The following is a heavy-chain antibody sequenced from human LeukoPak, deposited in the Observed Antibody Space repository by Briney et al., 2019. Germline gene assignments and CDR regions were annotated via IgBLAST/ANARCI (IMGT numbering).Heavy chain of an antibody. V-gene: IGHV3-48*03. CDR3: ARGSLRLRAYYFDY. D-gene: IGHD3-10*01. Sequence: PGGFLRLSCAASGFTFSSYDMNWVRQAPGKGLEWVAFISSSGYPIYYADSVKGRFTISRDNAERSLFLQMNSLRVEDTAVYYCARGSLRLRAYYFDYWGQGTLLTVSS. CDR1: GFTFSSYD. CDR2: ISSSGYPI. J-gene: IGHJ4*02.